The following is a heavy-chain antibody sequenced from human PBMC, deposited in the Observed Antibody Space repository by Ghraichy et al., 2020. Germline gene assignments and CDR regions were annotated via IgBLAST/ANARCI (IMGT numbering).Heavy chain of an antibody. CDR3: AHRASHWGYTWFDP. J-gene: IGHJ5*02. D-gene: IGHD7-27*01. Sequence: SGPTLVKPTQTLTLTCTFSGSSLSTGRVGVGWIRQPPGKALEWLAVIYWDDDKRYSPSLKSRLTITKDTSKNQVVLTMTNMDPVDTATYYCAHRASHWGYTWFDPWGQVTLVTVSS. CDR2: IYWDDDK. V-gene: IGHV2-5*02. CDR1: GSSLSTGRVG.